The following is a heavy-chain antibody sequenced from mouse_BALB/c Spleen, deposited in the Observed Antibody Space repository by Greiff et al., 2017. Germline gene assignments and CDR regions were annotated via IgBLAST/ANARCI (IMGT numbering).Heavy chain of an antibody. Sequence: QVQLKESGPGLVAPSQSLSITCTVSGFSLTSYGVHWVRQPPGKGLEWLGVIWAGGSTNYNSALMSRLSISKDNSKSQVFLKMNSLQTDDTAMYYCAREKYGFMDYWGQGTSVTVSS. D-gene: IGHD2-10*02. CDR1: GFSLTSYG. CDR3: AREKYGFMDY. V-gene: IGHV2-9*02. J-gene: IGHJ4*01. CDR2: IWAGGST.